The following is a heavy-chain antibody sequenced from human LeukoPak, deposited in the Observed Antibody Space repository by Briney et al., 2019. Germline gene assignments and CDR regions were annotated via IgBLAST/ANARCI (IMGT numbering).Heavy chain of an antibody. D-gene: IGHD4-17*01. CDR3: ARDPGTDGDYYFDY. CDR2: IYYSGST. J-gene: IGHJ4*02. V-gene: IGHV4-59*01. Sequence: SETLSLTCTVSGGSISSYYWSWIRQPPGKGLEWIGYIYYSGSTNYNPSLKSRVTISVDTSKNQFSLKLSSVTAADTAVYYCARDPGTDGDYYFDYWGQGTLVSVSS. CDR1: GGSISSYY.